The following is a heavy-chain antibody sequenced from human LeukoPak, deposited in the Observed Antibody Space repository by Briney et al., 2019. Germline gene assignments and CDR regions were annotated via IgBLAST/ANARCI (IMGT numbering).Heavy chain of an antibody. CDR2: INPSGGST. V-gene: IGHV1-46*01. CDR1: GYTFTSYY. D-gene: IGHD2-2*01. CDR3: ARDRAKKGYCSSTSCYAAYYFDY. Sequence: HRASVKVSCKASGYTFTSYYMHWVRQAPGQGLEWMGIINPSGGSTSYAQKFQGRVTMTRDTSTSTVYMELSSLRSEDTAVYYCARDRAKKGYCSSTSCYAAYYFDYWGQGTLVTVSS. J-gene: IGHJ4*02.